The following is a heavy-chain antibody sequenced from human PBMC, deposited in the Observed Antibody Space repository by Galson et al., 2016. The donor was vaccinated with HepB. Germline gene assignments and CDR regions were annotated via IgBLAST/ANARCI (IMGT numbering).Heavy chain of an antibody. J-gene: IGHJ6*02. CDR2: TYYRSKWYN. CDR1: GDSVSSNSAA. Sequence: CAISGDSVSSNSAAWNWVRQSPSRGLEWLGRTYYRSKWYNEYAVSVKRSITFNPDTSKNQFSMQLNPVTPEDTATYYCARDYYGSGSYYKGYYYYGMDVWGQGTTVTVSS. CDR3: ARDYYGSGSYYKGYYYYGMDV. D-gene: IGHD3-10*01. V-gene: IGHV6-1*01.